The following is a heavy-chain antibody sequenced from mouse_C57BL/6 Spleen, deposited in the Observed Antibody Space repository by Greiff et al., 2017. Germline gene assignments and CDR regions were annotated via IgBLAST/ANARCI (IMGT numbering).Heavy chain of an antibody. J-gene: IGHJ2*01. CDR3: TRSGYYDSREYFDY. Sequence: VKLVESGAELVRPGASVTLSCKASGYTFTDYEMHWVKQTPVHGLEWIGAIDPETGGTAYNQKFKGKAILTADKSSSTAYMELRSLTSEDSAVYYCTRSGYYDSREYFDYWGQGTTLTVSS. CDR2: IDPETGGT. V-gene: IGHV1-15*01. CDR1: GYTFTDYE. D-gene: IGHD2-4*01.